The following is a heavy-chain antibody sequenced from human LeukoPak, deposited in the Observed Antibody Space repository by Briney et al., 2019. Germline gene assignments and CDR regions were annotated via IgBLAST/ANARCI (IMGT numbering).Heavy chain of an antibody. CDR2: IYYSGST. J-gene: IGHJ2*01. Sequence: PSETLSLTCTVSGYCISSSYYWGWIRQPPGKGLEWIGSIYYSGSTYYNPSLKSRVTISVDTSKNQFSLKLSSVTAADTAVYYCLGGIGPYWYFDLWGRGTLVTVSS. V-gene: IGHV4-38-2*02. CDR3: LGGIGPYWYFDL. D-gene: IGHD2-15*01. CDR1: GYCISSSYY.